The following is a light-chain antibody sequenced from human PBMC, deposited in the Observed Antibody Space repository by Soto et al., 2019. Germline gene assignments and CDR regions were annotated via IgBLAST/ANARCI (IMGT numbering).Light chain of an antibody. CDR3: LLYFGSPRV. J-gene: IGLJ1*01. V-gene: IGLV7-43*01. Sequence: QAVVTQEPSLTVSPGGTVTLTCASSTGAVTSSSYPNWFQHKPGQAPRALIYGTSIKHPWTPARFSGSLLGGKAALTLSDVQPEGEADYYCLLYFGSPRVFGTGTKLTVL. CDR2: GTS. CDR1: TGAVTSSSY.